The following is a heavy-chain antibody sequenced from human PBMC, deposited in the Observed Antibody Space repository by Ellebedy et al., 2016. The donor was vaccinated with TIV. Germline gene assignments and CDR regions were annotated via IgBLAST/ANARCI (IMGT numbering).Heavy chain of an antibody. CDR1: GASFSGYY. CDR3: ARTSSQTSGGFDF. Sequence: GSLRLXCTVYGASFSGYYWSWIRQPPGKGLEWIGEINHSGSTNYNPSLKSRVTISVDTSKNQFSLRLSSVTAADTAVYYCARTSSQTSGGFDFWGQGTLVTVSS. D-gene: IGHD5-12*01. J-gene: IGHJ4*02. V-gene: IGHV4-34*01. CDR2: INHSGST.